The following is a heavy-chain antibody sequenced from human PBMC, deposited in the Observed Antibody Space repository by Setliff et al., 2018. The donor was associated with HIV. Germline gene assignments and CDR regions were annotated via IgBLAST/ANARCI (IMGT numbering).Heavy chain of an antibody. CDR2: IYYSGST. CDR3: ARDAVRSKDWFDP. V-gene: IGHV4-39*02. J-gene: IGHJ5*02. Sequence: PSETLSLTCTVSGGSISSTVYYRGWIRQPPGKGLEWIGSIYYSGSTYYNPSLESRITISMDTSKNQFSLKLRSVTAADTAMYYCARDAVRSKDWFDPWGPGSLVTVSS. CDR1: GGSISSTVYY. D-gene: IGHD4-17*01.